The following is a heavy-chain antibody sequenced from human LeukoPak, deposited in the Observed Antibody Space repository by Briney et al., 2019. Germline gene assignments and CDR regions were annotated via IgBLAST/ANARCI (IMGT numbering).Heavy chain of an antibody. J-gene: IGHJ4*02. D-gene: IGHD3-10*01. CDR3: AKDKAGMVRAYFDY. CDR2: ISGSGGST. CDR1: GFTFSSYA. Sequence: GGSLRLSCAASGFTFSSYAMSWVRQAPGKGLEWVSAISGSGGSTYYADSVKGRFAISRDNSKNTLYLQMNSLRAEDTAVYYCAKDKAGMVRAYFDYWGQGTLVTVSS. V-gene: IGHV3-23*01.